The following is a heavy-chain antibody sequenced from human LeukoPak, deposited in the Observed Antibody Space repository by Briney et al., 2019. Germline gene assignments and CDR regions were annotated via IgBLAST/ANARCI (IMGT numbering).Heavy chain of an antibody. D-gene: IGHD5-18*01. CDR3: ARDLNVQPYLYYYYGMDV. J-gene: IGHJ6*02. V-gene: IGHV3-33*08. CDR1: GFTFSRYG. CDR2: IWYDGSNK. Sequence: QPGGSLRLSCVVSGFTFSRYGMHWVRQAPGKGLEWVAVIWYDGSNKFYADSVKGRFTISRDNSKNTLYLQMNTLRAEDTAVYYCARDLNVQPYLYYYYGMDVWGQGTTVTVSS.